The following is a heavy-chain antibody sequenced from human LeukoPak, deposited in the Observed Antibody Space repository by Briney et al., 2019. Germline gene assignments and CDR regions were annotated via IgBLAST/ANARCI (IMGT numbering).Heavy chain of an antibody. V-gene: IGHV4-59*01. Sequence: SETLSLTCTVSGDSISSYYWSWIRQPPGKGLEWIGNMYYSGSTNYNPSLKSRVTISVDTSRNQFSLKLSSVTAADTAVYYCARESYYGSGSEGYFAYWGQGTLVTVSS. J-gene: IGHJ4*02. CDR2: MYYSGST. CDR1: GDSISSYY. D-gene: IGHD3-10*01. CDR3: ARESYYGSGSEGYFAY.